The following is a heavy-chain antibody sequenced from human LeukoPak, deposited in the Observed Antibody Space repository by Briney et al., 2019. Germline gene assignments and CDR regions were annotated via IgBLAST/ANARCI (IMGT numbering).Heavy chain of an antibody. CDR1: GFTLTWHV. Sequence: GGSLRLSCAASGFTLTWHVMHWVRQAPGKGLEWVAVIWYDGSNKYYADSVKGRFTISRDNSKNTLYLQMNSLRAEDTAVYYCARGVVVTANYYFYGMDVWGQGTTVTVSS. CDR3: ARGVVVTANYYFYGMDV. CDR2: IWYDGSNK. J-gene: IGHJ6*02. D-gene: IGHD2-21*02. V-gene: IGHV3-33*08.